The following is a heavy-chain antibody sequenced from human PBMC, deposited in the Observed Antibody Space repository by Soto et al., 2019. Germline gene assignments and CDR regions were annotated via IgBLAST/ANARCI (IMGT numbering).Heavy chain of an antibody. CDR1: GYTFTGYY. CDR3: ARAGGPVDYGSYVGTYYFDY. Sequence: ASVKVSFKASGYTFTGYYMHWLRQAPGQGLEWMGWINSNTGDTMYAQKFQGRVVMTRDTSSSTVYMDVSRLTSDDTAVFYCARAGGPVDYGSYVGTYYFDYWGQGSLVTVSS. V-gene: IGHV1-2*02. J-gene: IGHJ4*02. CDR2: INSNTGDT. D-gene: IGHD4-17*01.